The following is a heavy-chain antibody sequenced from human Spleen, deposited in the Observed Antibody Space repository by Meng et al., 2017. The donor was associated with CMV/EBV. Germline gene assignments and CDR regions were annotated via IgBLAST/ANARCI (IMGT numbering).Heavy chain of an antibody. J-gene: IGHJ3*01. CDR1: GFTLSTYW. CDR3: VKAGTQGAFDF. CDR2: ISSSGNIK. V-gene: IGHV3-48*04. Sequence: GGSLRLSCAASGFTLSTYWMTWVRQAPGKGLEWVSYISSSGNIKYYADSVKGRFTISRDNARNSLYLQMNSLRVEDTAVYYCVKAGTQGAFDFWGRGTRVTVSS.